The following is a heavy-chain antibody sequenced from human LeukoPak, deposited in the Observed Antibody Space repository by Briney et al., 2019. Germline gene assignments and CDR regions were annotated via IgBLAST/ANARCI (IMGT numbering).Heavy chain of an antibody. CDR1: GGTFNNYA. CDR2: TIPIFGTA. Sequence: ASVKVSCKASGGTFNNYAISWVRQAPGQGLEWMGGTIPIFGTANYAQKFQGRVTITADESTSTAYMELSSLRSEDTAVYYCARLLRSSPRDPWGQGTLVTVSS. CDR3: ARLLRSSPRDP. J-gene: IGHJ5*02. V-gene: IGHV1-69*13. D-gene: IGHD3-22*01.